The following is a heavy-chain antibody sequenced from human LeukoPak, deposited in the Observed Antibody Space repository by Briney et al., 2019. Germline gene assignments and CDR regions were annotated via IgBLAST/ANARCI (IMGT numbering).Heavy chain of an antibody. J-gene: IGHJ4*02. CDR2: IKQDGSEK. Sequence: PGGSLRLSCAASGFTFSLYWMNWVRRAPGKGLEWVANIKQDGSEKNYVDSVKGRFTISRDNSKNTLYLQMDSLRGEDTAVYYCAKDFRIGYSAHFDYWGQGALVTVSS. V-gene: IGHV3-7*03. CDR1: GFTFSLYW. D-gene: IGHD2-21*01. CDR3: AKDFRIGYSAHFDY.